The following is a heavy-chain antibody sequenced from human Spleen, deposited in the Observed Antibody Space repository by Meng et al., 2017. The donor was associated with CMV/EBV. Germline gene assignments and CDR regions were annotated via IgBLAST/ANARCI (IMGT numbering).Heavy chain of an antibody. CDR3: ARDGEPFDY. CDR2: IYNSGST. V-gene: IGHV4-39*07. CDR1: GGSISSNRYY. Sequence: SETLSLTCTVSGGSISSNRYYWGWIRQPPGKGLEWIGSIYNSGSTYYTPPLKSRVTISIDTSKNQFSLKLSSVTAADTAVYYCARDGEPFDYWGQGTLVTVSS. D-gene: IGHD1-14*01. J-gene: IGHJ4*02.